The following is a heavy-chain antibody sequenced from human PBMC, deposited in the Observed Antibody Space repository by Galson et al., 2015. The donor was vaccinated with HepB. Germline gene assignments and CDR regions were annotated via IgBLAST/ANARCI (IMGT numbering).Heavy chain of an antibody. CDR3: ARGSDDDVWGSYRYGPFAH. Sequence: SLRLSCAASGFTFSDYYMSWIRQAPGTGLEWVSYISSNSIHTTYADSLKGRITISRDNAKNALYLQMNSLRAEDTAVYYCARGSDDDVWGSYRYGPFAHWGQGTLVTVSS. J-gene: IGHJ4*02. CDR1: GFTFSDYY. D-gene: IGHD3-16*02. CDR2: ISSNSIHT. V-gene: IGHV3-11*03.